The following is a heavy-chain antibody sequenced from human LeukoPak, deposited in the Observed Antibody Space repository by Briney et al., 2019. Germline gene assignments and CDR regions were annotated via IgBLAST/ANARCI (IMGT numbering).Heavy chain of an antibody. CDR1: GFTFSSYG. D-gene: IGHD5-18*01. V-gene: IGHV3-21*01. J-gene: IGHJ4*02. CDR3: ARSYGPWY. CDR2: ISNSSSYI. Sequence: GGSLRLSCAASGFTFSSYGMHWVRQAPGKGLEWVSSISNSSSYIYYADSVKGRFTISRDNAKNSLYLQMNSVRAEDTAVYYCARSYGPWYCGQGTLCTVSP.